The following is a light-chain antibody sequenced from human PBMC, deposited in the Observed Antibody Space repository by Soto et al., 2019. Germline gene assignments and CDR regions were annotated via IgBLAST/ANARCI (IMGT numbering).Light chain of an antibody. V-gene: IGLV1-44*01. CDR3: AAWDDSLNGYV. Sequence: QSVLTQPPSASGTPGQRVTISCSGGSSNIGTNAVSWYQQLPGTAPKLLIYNNNQRPSGVPDRFSGSKSGTSASLAISGLQSDDEADYYCAAWDDSLNGYVFGTGTKVTDL. CDR2: NNN. CDR1: SSNIGTNA. J-gene: IGLJ1*01.